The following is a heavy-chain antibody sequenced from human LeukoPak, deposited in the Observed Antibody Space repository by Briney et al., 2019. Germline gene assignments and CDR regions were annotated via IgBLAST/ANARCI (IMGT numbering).Heavy chain of an antibody. Sequence: SETLSLTCTVSGGSISSYYWSWIRQPPGKGLEWIGYIYYSGSTNYNPSLKSRVTISVDTSKNQFSLKLSSVTAADTAVYYCARRGVEDSSGYYYPWGQGTLVTVSS. CDR1: GGSISSYY. J-gene: IGHJ5*02. CDR3: ARRGVEDSSGYYYP. D-gene: IGHD3-22*01. CDR2: IYYSGST. V-gene: IGHV4-59*08.